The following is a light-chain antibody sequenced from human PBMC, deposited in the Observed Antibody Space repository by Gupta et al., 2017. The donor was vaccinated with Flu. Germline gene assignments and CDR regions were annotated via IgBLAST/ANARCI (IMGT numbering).Light chain of an antibody. CDR1: QSISSY. J-gene: IGKJ4*01. CDR3: QQSYSSLLT. Sequence: DFQMTQSPSSLSASVGDRVTITCRASQSISSYLNWYQQKPGKAPELLIFAASSLQSGVPSRFSGSGSGTDFTLTISSLQREDFATYYCQQSYSSLLTFGGGTKVEIK. V-gene: IGKV1-39*01. CDR2: AAS.